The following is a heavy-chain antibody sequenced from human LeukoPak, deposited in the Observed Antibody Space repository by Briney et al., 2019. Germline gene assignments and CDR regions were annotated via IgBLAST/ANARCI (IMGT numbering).Heavy chain of an antibody. CDR3: ARARIAVAGTFDY. V-gene: IGHV1-69*06. J-gene: IGHJ4*02. CDR1: GYTFTSYG. D-gene: IGHD6-19*01. Sequence: SVKVSCKASGYTFTSYGISWVRQAPGQGLEWMGGIIPIFGTANYAQKFQGRVTITADKSTSTAYMELSSLRSEDTAVYYCARARIAVAGTFDYWGQGTLVTVSS. CDR2: IIPIFGTA.